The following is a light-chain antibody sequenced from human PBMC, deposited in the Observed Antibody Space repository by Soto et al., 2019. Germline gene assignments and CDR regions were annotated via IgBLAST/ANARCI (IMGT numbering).Light chain of an antibody. V-gene: IGKV3-15*01. CDR2: AAS. CDR1: QTVSTN. J-gene: IGKJ1*01. Sequence: EIVMTQSPGTLSVSPGERATLSCRASQTVSTNLAWYQQKPGQAPRLLIYAASTRFTGIPARFSGSGSGTEFTLTISSLQFDDFALYYCQQYHNWPPTFGQGTKVEIK. CDR3: QQYHNWPPT.